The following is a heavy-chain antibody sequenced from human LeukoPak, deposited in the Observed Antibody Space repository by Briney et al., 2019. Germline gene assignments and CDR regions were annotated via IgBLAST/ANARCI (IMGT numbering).Heavy chain of an antibody. V-gene: IGHV4-31*03. J-gene: IGHJ4*02. Sequence: SETLSLTCTVSGGSISSGGYYWSWIRQPPGKGLEWIGYIYYTGNTYYNPSLKSRVTISVDTPKNQFSLKLNSVTAADTAVYYCARGSLNYDILTGYLRGYFDYWGQGTLVTVSS. CDR1: GGSISSGGYY. CDR3: ARGSLNYDILTGYLRGYFDY. CDR2: IYYTGNT. D-gene: IGHD3-9*01.